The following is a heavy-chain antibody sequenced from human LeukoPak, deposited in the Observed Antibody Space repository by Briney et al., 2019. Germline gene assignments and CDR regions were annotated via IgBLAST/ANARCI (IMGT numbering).Heavy chain of an antibody. CDR3: ATGRLRGTHRFDY. CDR2: INPSGGST. CDR1: GYTFTSYY. Sequence: ASVNVSCKASGYTFTSYYMHWVRQAPGQGLEWMGIINPSGGSTSYAQKFQGRVTMTEDTSTDTAYMELSSLRSEDTAVYYCATGRLRGTHRFDYWGQGTLVTVSS. D-gene: IGHD3-16*01. J-gene: IGHJ4*02. V-gene: IGHV1-46*01.